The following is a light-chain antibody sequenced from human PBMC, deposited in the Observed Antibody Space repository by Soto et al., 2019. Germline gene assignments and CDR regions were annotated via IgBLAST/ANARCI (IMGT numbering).Light chain of an antibody. Sequence: IQMTQSPSSVSAAVGDRVTITCRASQVISSWLAWYQQRPGTAPKLLIYGATTLRSGVPSRFSGSESGTEFTLTITNLQPEDSATYYCQQASSFPLTFGGGTKVEIQ. CDR1: QVISSW. CDR3: QQASSFPLT. V-gene: IGKV1-12*01. J-gene: IGKJ4*01. CDR2: GAT.